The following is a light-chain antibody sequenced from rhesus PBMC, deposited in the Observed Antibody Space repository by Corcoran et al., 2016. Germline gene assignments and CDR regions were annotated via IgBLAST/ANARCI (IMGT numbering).Light chain of an antibody. CDR2: GAS. V-gene: IGKV3-42*01. Sequence: EIVMTQSPATLSLSPGERATLSCRASQSVSSSLAWYQQKPGQAPKLLIYGASSRATGIPDRFSGSGSGTEFTLTISSLVPEDVGVYYCQQDYSWPLTFGGGTKVELK. CDR3: QQDYSWPLT. CDR1: QSVSSS. J-gene: IGKJ4*01.